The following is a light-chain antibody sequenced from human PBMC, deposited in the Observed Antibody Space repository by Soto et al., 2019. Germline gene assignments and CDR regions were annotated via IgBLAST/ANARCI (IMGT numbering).Light chain of an antibody. V-gene: IGKV1-39*01. Sequence: DIQMTQSPSSLSASVGDRVTITCRASQSISTYLNWYQQKPGKAPNVLIYTASTLHSGVPSRFSGSRSGTDFTLTINSLQPEDFATYYCQQSYSTPLTFGGGTKVDIK. CDR2: TAS. J-gene: IGKJ4*01. CDR1: QSISTY. CDR3: QQSYSTPLT.